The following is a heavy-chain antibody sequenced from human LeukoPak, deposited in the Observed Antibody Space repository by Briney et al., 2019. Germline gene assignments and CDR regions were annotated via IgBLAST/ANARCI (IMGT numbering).Heavy chain of an antibody. D-gene: IGHD3-10*01. CDR2: ISSSSSYI. V-gene: IGHV3-21*01. Sequence: PGGSLRLSCAASGFTFSSYSMNWVRQAPGKGLEWVSSISSSSSYIYYADSVKGRFTISRDNAKNSLYLQMNSLRAEDTAVYYCAGTPSSPLLWFWELKYNWFDPWGQGTLVTVSS. CDR3: AGTPSSPLLWFWELKYNWFDP. CDR1: GFTFSSYS. J-gene: IGHJ5*02.